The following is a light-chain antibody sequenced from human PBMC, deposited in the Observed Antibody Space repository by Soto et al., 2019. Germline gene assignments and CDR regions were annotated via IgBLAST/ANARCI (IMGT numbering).Light chain of an antibody. CDR3: QQDDTCPLS. J-gene: IGKJ4*01. CDR2: GAS. CDR1: QSVDNN. V-gene: IGKV3D-15*01. Sequence: EILMTQSPGTLSVSTGEGATLSCRASQSVDNNLAWYQQTPSQAPRLLIYGASTRPTGIPDRFSGSGSGTEFTLTISSLQSEACALYYCQQDDTCPLSFCGGTKVEIK.